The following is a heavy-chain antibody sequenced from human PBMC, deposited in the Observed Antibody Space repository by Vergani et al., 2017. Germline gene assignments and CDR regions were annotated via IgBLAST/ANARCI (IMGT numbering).Heavy chain of an antibody. V-gene: IGHV4-34*01. CDR3: ARGKLVPYYYYYGMDV. D-gene: IGHD6-13*01. J-gene: IGHJ6*02. CDR1: GGSFSGYF. CDR2: VNHSGSP. Sequence: QVPLQQWGAGLLKPSETLSLTCAVYGGSFSGYFWSWLRQPPGEGLEWIGEVNHSGSPIYNPSLKSRVTISVDTSKNQFSLKLSSVTAADTAVYYCARGKLVPYYYYYGMDVWGQGTTVTVSS.